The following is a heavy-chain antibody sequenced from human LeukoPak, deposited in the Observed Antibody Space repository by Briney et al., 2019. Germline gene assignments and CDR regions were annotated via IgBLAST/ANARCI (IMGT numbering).Heavy chain of an antibody. CDR2: IKSRTDGGST. J-gene: IGHJ4*02. CDR1: GFTFSSAW. Sequence: GGSLRLSCAASGFTFSSAWLTWVRQPPGKGLEWVGHIKSRTDGGSTDYSAPVKGRFSVSRDDSKNTVCLQMNSLRTEDSAVYYCATEFYSNGYNFWGQGTPVTVSS. D-gene: IGHD5-24*01. V-gene: IGHV3-15*01. CDR3: ATEFYSNGYNF.